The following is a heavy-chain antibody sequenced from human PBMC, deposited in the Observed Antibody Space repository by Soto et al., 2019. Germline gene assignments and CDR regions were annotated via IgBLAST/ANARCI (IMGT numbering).Heavy chain of an antibody. CDR3: ARDHLKTYYDFWSGYRAYTKDYYYYGMDV. Sequence: ASVKVSFKASGYTFTGYYMHWVRQAPGQGLEWMGWINPNSGGTNYAQKFQGWVTMTRDTSISTAYMELSRLRSDDTAVYYCARDHLKTYYDFWSGYRAYTKDYYYYGMDVWGQGTTVTVAS. CDR1: GYTFTGYY. CDR2: INPNSGGT. V-gene: IGHV1-2*04. J-gene: IGHJ6*02. D-gene: IGHD3-3*01.